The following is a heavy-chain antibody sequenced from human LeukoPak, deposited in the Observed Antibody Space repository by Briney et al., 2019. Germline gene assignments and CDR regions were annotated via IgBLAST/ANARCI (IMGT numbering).Heavy chain of an antibody. CDR1: GFTFSSAE. D-gene: IGHD4-17*01. J-gene: IGHJ4*02. CDR3: ARGKIGYYYGDYDGY. Sequence: PGGSLRLSCAASGFTFSSAEMNWVRQAPGKGLEWVSYISSSGSPIYYADSVKGRFTISRDNAKNSLSLQMNSLRDEDTAVYYCARGKIGYYYGDYDGYWGQGTLVTVSS. V-gene: IGHV3-48*03. CDR2: ISSSGSPI.